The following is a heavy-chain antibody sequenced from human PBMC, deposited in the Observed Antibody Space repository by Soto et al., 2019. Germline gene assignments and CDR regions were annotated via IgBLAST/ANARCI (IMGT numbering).Heavy chain of an antibody. CDR1: GLAFRSYG. J-gene: IGHJ4*02. V-gene: IGHV3-30*03. CDR3: GTYGSIFDH. Sequence: QVQLVESGGGVVQPGRSLRLSCAASGLAFRSYGMHWVRQAPGKGLEWVSLISYDASNKYYADSVKGRFTISRDNSKNTLYLQMNSLRTDDTAVYYCGTYGSIFDHWGQGTLVTVSS. CDR2: ISYDASNK. D-gene: IGHD3-10*01.